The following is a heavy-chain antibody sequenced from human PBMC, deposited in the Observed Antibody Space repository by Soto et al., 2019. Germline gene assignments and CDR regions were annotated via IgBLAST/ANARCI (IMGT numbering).Heavy chain of an antibody. Sequence: PSETLSLTCAVYGGSFSGYYWSWIRQPPGKGLEWIGEINHSGSTNYNPSLKSRVTISVDTSKNQFSLKLSSVTAADTAVYYCAREENRASIAAAGRGFDYWGQGTLVTVSS. D-gene: IGHD6-13*01. CDR2: INHSGST. CDR3: AREENRASIAAAGRGFDY. CDR1: GGSFSGYY. J-gene: IGHJ4*02. V-gene: IGHV4-34*01.